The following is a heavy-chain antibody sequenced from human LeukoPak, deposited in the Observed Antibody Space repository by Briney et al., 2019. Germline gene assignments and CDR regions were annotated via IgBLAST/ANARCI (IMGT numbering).Heavy chain of an antibody. J-gene: IGHJ4*02. CDR1: GFTFSDSA. Sequence: PGGSLRLSCAASGFTFSDSAMHWVRQASGKGLEWVGRIRSKANNYATAYAASVKGRFTVSRDDSTNTAYLQMNSLKTEDTAVYYCTRHREVKSGYFDYWGQGAPVTVSS. D-gene: IGHD3-10*01. CDR3: TRHREVKSGYFDY. CDR2: IRSKANNYAT. V-gene: IGHV3-73*01.